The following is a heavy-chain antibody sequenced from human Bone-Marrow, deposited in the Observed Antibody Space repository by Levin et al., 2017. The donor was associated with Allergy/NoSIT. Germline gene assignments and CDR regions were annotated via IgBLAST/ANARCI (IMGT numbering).Heavy chain of an antibody. CDR2: ISYDGSNK. D-gene: IGHD4-23*01. V-gene: IGHV3-30*04. J-gene: IGHJ6*02. Sequence: GGSLRLSCAASGFTFSSYAMHWVRQAPGKGLEWVAVISYDGSNKYYADSVKGRFTISRDNSKNTLYLQMNSLRAEDTAVYYCAVDYGGNHYYGMDVWGQGTTVTVSS. CDR3: AVDYGGNHYYGMDV. CDR1: GFTFSSYA.